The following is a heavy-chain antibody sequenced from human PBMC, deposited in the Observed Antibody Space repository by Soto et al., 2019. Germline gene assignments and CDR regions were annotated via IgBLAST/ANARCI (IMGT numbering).Heavy chain of an antibody. V-gene: IGHV3-66*01. CDR2: IYSGGST. Sequence: EVQLVESGGGLVQPGGSLRLSCAASGFTVSSNYMSWVRQAPGKGLEWVSVIYSGGSTYYADSVKGRFTISRDNSKNTLYLQMNSLRAEDTAVYYCARVGGAQYCSGGSCYTIGEYFQHWGQGTLVTVSS. D-gene: IGHD2-15*01. CDR1: GFTVSSNY. CDR3: ARVGGAQYCSGGSCYTIGEYFQH. J-gene: IGHJ1*01.